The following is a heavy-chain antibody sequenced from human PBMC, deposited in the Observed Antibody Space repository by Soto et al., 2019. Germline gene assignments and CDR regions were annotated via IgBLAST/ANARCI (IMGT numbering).Heavy chain of an antibody. Sequence: SETLSLTCTVSGGSITSGSYYWGWIRQPPGKGLEWIGSIYYSGSTYYNPSLKSRVTISVDTSKNQFSLNLSSVTAADTAVYYCARHSGHIFFXYWGQGTLVXVSS. D-gene: IGHD5-12*01. CDR1: GGSITSGSYY. V-gene: IGHV4-39*01. CDR3: ARHSGHIFFXY. CDR2: IYYSGST. J-gene: IGHJ4*02.